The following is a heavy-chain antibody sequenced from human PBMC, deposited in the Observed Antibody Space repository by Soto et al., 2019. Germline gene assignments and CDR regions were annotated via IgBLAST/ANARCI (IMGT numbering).Heavy chain of an antibody. Sequence: GESLKISCKGSGYSFTSYWINWVRQMPGKGLEWMGRINPGDSYTNYSPSFQGHVTISADESISTAYLQWSGLKASDTAMYYCARPGGVGRDGYNFVYWGQGTLATVSS. CDR2: INPGDSYT. J-gene: IGHJ4*02. CDR1: GYSFTSYW. CDR3: ARPGGVGRDGYNFVY. V-gene: IGHV5-10-1*01. D-gene: IGHD5-12*01.